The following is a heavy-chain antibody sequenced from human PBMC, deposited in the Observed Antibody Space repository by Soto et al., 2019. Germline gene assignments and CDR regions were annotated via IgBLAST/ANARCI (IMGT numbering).Heavy chain of an antibody. CDR2: ISTYNGNT. D-gene: IGHD6-19*01. CDR3: ARYGYSSCWYLVTGMDV. CDR1: GYSLSDYG. Sequence: QVQLVQSGAEVKKPGASLKVSCQASGYSLSDYGIAWVRQAPGQGLAWVGWISTYNGNTNYAQKFQGRVTMTTDTSANTAYMELRSLRSDDAAMYYCARYGYSSCWYLVTGMDVWGQGTPVTVSS. J-gene: IGHJ6*02. V-gene: IGHV1-18*04.